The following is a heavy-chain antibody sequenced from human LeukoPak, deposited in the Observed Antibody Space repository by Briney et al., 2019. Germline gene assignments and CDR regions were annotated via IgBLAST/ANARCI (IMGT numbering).Heavy chain of an antibody. CDR2: SHTGGSI. CDR3: ARRRGGFGEGEFDY. J-gene: IGHJ4*02. CDR1: GVSISGFY. D-gene: IGHD3-10*01. Sequence: SETLSLTCTVSGVSISGFYWNWIRQPPRKGLEWVGYSHTGGSISSNPSLNSRVAFSMDTSKNQVALRLNSVTATDTAVYYCARRRGGFGEGEFDYWGQGIPVTVST. V-gene: IGHV4-4*08.